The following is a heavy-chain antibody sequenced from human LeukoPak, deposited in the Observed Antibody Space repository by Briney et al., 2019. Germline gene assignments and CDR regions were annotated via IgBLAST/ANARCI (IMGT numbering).Heavy chain of an antibody. CDR1: GGSFSGYY. D-gene: IGHD3-22*01. Sequence: SETLSLTCAVYGGSFSGYYWSWIRQPPGKGLEWIGEINHSGSTNYNPSLKSRVTISVDTSKNQFSLKLSSVTAADTAVYYCARGSTYYYDSSGYSGWGQGTLVTVSS. CDR3: ARGSTYYYDSSGYSG. V-gene: IGHV4-34*01. J-gene: IGHJ4*02. CDR2: INHSGST.